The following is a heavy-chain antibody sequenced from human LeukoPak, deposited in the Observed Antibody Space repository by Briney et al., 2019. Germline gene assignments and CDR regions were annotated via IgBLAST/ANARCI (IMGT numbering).Heavy chain of an antibody. CDR1: GGSISSYY. Sequence: SETLSLTCTVSGGSISSYYWSWIRQPPGKGLEWIGYIYYSGSTNYNPSLKSRVTISVDTSKNQFSLKLSSVTAADTAVYYCAGGMTQEYYYYYYYMDVWGKGTTVTVSS. V-gene: IGHV4-59*01. CDR2: IYYSGST. CDR3: AGGMTQEYYYYYYYMDV. J-gene: IGHJ6*03.